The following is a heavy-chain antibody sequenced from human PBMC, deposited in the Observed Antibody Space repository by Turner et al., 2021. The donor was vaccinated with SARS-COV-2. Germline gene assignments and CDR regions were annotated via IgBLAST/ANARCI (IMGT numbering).Heavy chain of an antibody. Sequence: EPLSQSGWGLVTPGVTLRLSCAGSGRTFSSYSMNWVRQARGKAREGVACISSSSSNIHYADSVKVRLTISRDNAKNSQYLQMKSLRAEDTAVYDCSRDPWYYDSSGWPPFDYWGQGTLVTVSS. CDR2: ISSSSSNI. CDR1: GRTFSSYS. CDR3: SRDPWYYDSSGWPPFDY. J-gene: IGHJ4*02. D-gene: IGHD3-22*01. V-gene: IGHV3-21*01.